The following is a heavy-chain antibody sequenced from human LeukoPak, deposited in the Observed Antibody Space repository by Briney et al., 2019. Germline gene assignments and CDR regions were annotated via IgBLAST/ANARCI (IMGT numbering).Heavy chain of an antibody. CDR2: INHSGST. D-gene: IGHD2-2*02. V-gene: IGHV4-34*01. CDR1: GGSFSGYY. J-gene: IGHJ4*02. CDR3: ARGSPGEDIVVVPAAIRVNFDY. Sequence: KPSETLSLTCAVYGGSFSGYYWSWIRQPPGKGLEWIGEINHSGSTNYNPSLKSRVTISVDTSKNQFSLKLSSVTAADTAVYYCARGSPGEDIVVVPAAIRVNFDYWGQGTLVTVSS.